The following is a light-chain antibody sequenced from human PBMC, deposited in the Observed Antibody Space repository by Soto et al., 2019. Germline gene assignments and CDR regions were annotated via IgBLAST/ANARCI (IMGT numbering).Light chain of an antibody. CDR2: AAS. CDR3: QQSDSYPYT. CDR1: QSITNY. Sequence: DIQMTQSPSSLSVSVGDRVTITCRASQSITNYLNWYQQKPGKAPKLLVYAASNLQSGVTSRFSGNGSGTDFTLTISSLQPEDFASYYCQQSDSYPYTVGQGTKLEIK. V-gene: IGKV1-39*01. J-gene: IGKJ2*01.